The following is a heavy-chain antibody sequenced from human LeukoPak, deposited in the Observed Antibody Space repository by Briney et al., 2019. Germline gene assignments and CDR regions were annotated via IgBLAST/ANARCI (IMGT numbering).Heavy chain of an antibody. D-gene: IGHD6-13*01. CDR2: IIPIFGTA. V-gene: IGHV1-69*13. CDR1: GGTFSSYA. CDR3: ASRTASIAAAAPFDY. Sequence: SVKVPCKASGGTFSSYAISWVRQAPGQGLEWMGGIIPIFGTANYAQKFQGRVTITADESTSTAYMELSSLRSEDTAVYYCASRTASIAAAAPFDYWGQGTLVTVSS. J-gene: IGHJ4*02.